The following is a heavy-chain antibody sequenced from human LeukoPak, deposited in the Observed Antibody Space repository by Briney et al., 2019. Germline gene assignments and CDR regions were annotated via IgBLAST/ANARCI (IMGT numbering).Heavy chain of an antibody. V-gene: IGHV4-59*08. CDR1: GGSISSYY. J-gene: IGHJ6*02. Sequence: PSETLSLTCTVSGGSISSYYWSWIRQPPGKGLEWIGYIYYSGSTNYNPSLKSRVTISVDTSKNQFSLKLSSVTAADTAVYYCARSGANLDWLFSSSPYYYYYYGMDVWGQGTTVTVSS. D-gene: IGHD3-9*01. CDR2: IYYSGST. CDR3: ARSGANLDWLFSSSPYYYYYYGMDV.